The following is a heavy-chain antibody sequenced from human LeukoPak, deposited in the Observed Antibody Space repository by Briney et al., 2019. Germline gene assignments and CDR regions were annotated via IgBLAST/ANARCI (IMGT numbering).Heavy chain of an antibody. J-gene: IGHJ4*02. V-gene: IGHV1-69*13. CDR3: ARDGPANKFDY. CDR1: GGTFSSYA. Sequence: SVKVYCKDSGGTFSSYAISWVRQAPGQGLEWMGGIIPIFGTANYAQKFQGRVTITADESTSTAYMELSSLRSEDTAVYYCARDGPANKFDYWGQGTLVTVSS. CDR2: IIPIFGTA.